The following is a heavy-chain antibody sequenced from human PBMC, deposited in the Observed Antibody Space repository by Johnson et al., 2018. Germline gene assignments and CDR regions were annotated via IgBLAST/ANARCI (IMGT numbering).Heavy chain of an antibody. CDR2: IGTADDT. V-gene: IGHV3-13*01. J-gene: IGHJ6*02. Sequence: EVQLVESGGGLVQPGGSLRLSCAASGFSFSSYDMHWVRQVTGKGLEWVSAIGTADDTYYPGSVKGRFTIPREDAKNSLYLQLNSLTAGDTALYYCARAYKSGDYRGYYYALDVWGQGTTVIVS. D-gene: IGHD3-10*01. CDR1: GFSFSSYD. CDR3: ARAYKSGDYRGYYYALDV.